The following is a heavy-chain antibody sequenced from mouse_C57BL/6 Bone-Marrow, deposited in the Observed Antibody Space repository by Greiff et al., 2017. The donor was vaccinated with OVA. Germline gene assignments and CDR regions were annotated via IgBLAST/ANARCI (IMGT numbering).Heavy chain of an antibody. Sequence: VQLQQPGAELVKPGASVKLSCKASGYTFTSYWMQWVKQRPGQGLAWIGEIDPSDSYPNYNQKFKGKATLTVDTSSSTAYMQLSSLTSEDSAVYYCARAMVRDGSSYDYFDYWGQGTTLTVSS. CDR3: ARAMVRDGSSYDYFDY. D-gene: IGHD1-1*01. CDR1: GYTFTSYW. J-gene: IGHJ2*01. V-gene: IGHV1-50*01. CDR2: IDPSDSYP.